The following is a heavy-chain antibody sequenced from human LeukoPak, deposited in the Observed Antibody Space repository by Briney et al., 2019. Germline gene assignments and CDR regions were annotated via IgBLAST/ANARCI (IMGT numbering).Heavy chain of an antibody. D-gene: IGHD6-6*01. CDR1: GGSFSSYY. V-gene: IGHV4-4*08. CDR2: IYTSGST. J-gene: IGHJ6*03. Sequence: SETLSLTCSVSGGSFSSYYWSWIRQPPGKGLEWIGYIYTSGSTNYNPSLKSRVTISVDTSKNQFSLKLSSVTAADTAVYYCAREREQLVKDYYYYYMDVWGKGTTVTVSS. CDR3: AREREQLVKDYYYYYMDV.